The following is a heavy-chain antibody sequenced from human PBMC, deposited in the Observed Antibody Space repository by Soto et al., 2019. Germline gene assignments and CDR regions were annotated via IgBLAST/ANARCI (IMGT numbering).Heavy chain of an antibody. D-gene: IGHD2-8*01. V-gene: IGHV3-23*01. J-gene: IGHJ6*02. Sequence: PGGSLRLSCAASGFTFSSYAMSWVRQAPGKGLEWVSAISGSGDTTYYADSVKGRFTISRDNSKNTLYLQMNSLRAEDTAVYYCAKALVRTSPLDVWGQWTTVTVSS. CDR1: GFTFSSYA. CDR2: ISGSGDTT. CDR3: AKALVRTSPLDV.